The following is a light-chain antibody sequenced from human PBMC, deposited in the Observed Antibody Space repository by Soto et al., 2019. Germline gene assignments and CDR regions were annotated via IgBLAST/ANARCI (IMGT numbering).Light chain of an antibody. V-gene: IGKV1-39*01. J-gene: IGKJ2*01. Sequence: DIQMTQSPSSLSASVGDRVTITCRASQSISTYLNWYQQKPGKAPNLLIYAASSLQSGVPSRFSGNGSGPDFTLTISSLQPEDFATYYCQQSYNTPYTFGQGTKLEIK. CDR1: QSISTY. CDR3: QQSYNTPYT. CDR2: AAS.